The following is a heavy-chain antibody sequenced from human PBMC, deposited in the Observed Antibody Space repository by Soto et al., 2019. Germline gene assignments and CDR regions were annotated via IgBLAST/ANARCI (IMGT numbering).Heavy chain of an antibody. J-gene: IGHJ6*02. Sequence: GGSLRLSCAASGFTFSSYAMHWVRQPPGKGLEYVSAISSNGGSTYYANSVKGRFTISRDNSKNTLYLQMGSLRAEDMAVYYCARSQSNCSSTICYTAGDYYYYYGMDVWGQGTTVTVSS. D-gene: IGHD2-2*02. V-gene: IGHV3-64*01. CDR1: GFTFSSYA. CDR3: ARSQSNCSSTICYTAGDYYYYYGMDV. CDR2: ISSNGGST.